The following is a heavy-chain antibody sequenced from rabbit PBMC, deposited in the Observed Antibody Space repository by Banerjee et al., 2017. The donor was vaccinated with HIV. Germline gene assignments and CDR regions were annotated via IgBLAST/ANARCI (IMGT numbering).Heavy chain of an antibody. CDR1: GFSFSSSYW. CDR3: ARGDRGGGYGYEL. V-gene: IGHV1S45*01. D-gene: IGHD6-1*01. CDR2: IYTNSGGST. Sequence: QQQLEESGGDLVKPGASLTLTCTASGFSFSSSYWICWVRQAPGKGLEWIACIYTNSGGSTYYASWAKGRFTITKTSSTTVTLQMTSLTVADTATYFCARGDRGGGYGYELWGQGTLVTVS. J-gene: IGHJ3*01.